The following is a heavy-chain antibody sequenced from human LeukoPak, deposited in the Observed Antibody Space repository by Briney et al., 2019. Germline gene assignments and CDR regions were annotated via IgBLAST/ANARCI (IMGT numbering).Heavy chain of an antibody. Sequence: SETLSLTCAVSGGSITSTNWWGWVRQPPGKGLEWIGEIYHTGSTNYNYSPSLTNRVTILVDKSKNHFSLRLRSVTAADTAVYSRAKLRAVQLALYDYWGQGIPVIVSS. CDR3: AKLRAVQLALYDY. D-gene: IGHD1-1*01. CDR1: GGSITSTNW. J-gene: IGHJ4*02. CDR2: IYHTGST. V-gene: IGHV4-4*02.